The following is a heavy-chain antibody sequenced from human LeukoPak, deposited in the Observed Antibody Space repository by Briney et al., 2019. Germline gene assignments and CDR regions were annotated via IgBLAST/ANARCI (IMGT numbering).Heavy chain of an antibody. CDR2: IYYSGST. V-gene: IGHV4-39*07. CDR3: AREDENTFDY. CDR1: GGSISSSSYY. J-gene: IGHJ4*02. D-gene: IGHD2/OR15-2a*01. Sequence: SETLSLTCTVSGGSISSSSYYWGWIRQPPGKGLEWIGSIYYSGSTYYNPSLKSRVTISVDASKNQFSLKLSSVTAADTAVYYCAREDENTFDYWGQGTLVTVSS.